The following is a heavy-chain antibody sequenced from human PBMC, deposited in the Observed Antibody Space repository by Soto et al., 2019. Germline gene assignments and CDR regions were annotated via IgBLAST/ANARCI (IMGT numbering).Heavy chain of an antibody. CDR3: MNGVYITTFTHVDY. CDR2: MSFDGSAH. D-gene: IGHD3-3*01. J-gene: IGHJ4*01. Sequence: GRYLELSCATSQLYFGRYGFSWVLQPPGRGMEWLALMSFDGSAHSYADSVKGRFTISRDNSKSTLYLEIDSLRPEDTAMYYCMNGVYITTFTHVDYWVHGT. V-gene: IGHV3-30-3*02. CDR1: QLYFGRYG.